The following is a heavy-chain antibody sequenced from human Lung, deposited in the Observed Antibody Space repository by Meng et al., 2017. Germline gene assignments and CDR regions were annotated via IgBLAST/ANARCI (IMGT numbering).Heavy chain of an antibody. CDR3: ARGPTTMAHDFDY. D-gene: IGHD4-11*01. J-gene: IGHJ4*02. Sequence: QVQAQRGGAGLLKPSETLSLPWVVSGGSFSDYYWSWIRQPPGKGLEWIGEINHSGSTNYNPSLESRATISVDTSQNNLSLKLSSVTAADSAVYYCARGPTTMAHDFDYWGQGTLVTVSS. CDR1: GGSFSDYY. V-gene: IGHV4-34*01. CDR2: INHSGST.